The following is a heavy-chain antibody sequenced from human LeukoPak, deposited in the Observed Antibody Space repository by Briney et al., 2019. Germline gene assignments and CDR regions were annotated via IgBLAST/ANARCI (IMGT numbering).Heavy chain of an antibody. J-gene: IGHJ4*02. D-gene: IGHD6-19*01. CDR2: ISSSSSYI. CDR3: ARDSYAWQWLVPTPSFDY. V-gene: IGHV3-21*01. Sequence: PGGSLRLSCAASGFTFSSYSMNWVRQAPGKGLEWVSSISSSSSYIYYADSVKGRFTISRDNAKNSLYLQMNSLRAEDTAVYYCARDSYAWQWLVPTPSFDYWGQGTLVTVSS. CDR1: GFTFSSYS.